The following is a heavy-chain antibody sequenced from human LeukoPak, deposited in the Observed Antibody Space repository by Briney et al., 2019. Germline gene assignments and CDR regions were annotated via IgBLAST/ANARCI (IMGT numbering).Heavy chain of an antibody. CDR2: FDPEDGET. D-gene: IGHD3-3*01. V-gene: IGHV1-24*01. CDR3: ATVVRFLEWPDY. J-gene: IGHJ4*02. Sequence: ASVKVSCKVSGYTLTELSMHWVRQAPGKGLEWMGGFDPEDGETIYAQKFQGRVTMTEDTSTDTAYMELSSLRSEDTAVYCCATVVRFLEWPDYWGQGTLVTVSS. CDR1: GYTLTELS.